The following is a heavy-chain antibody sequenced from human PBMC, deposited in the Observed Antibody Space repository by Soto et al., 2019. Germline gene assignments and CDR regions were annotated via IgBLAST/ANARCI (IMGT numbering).Heavy chain of an antibody. J-gene: IGHJ6*01. CDR3: AHMRGSGLYGMDV. V-gene: IGHV2-5*01. CDR2: IYSNYAK. D-gene: IGHD3-10*01. Sequence: QITLKESGPTLVKPTQTLTLTCTFSGFSLSTSGVGVGWIRQSPGKPLDWLALIYSNYAKRSSPSLKSRLTITKDTSKYQVDRTMTSMDHVDTAPYYCAHMRGSGLYGMDVWGQGPTVNVSS. CDR1: GFSLSTSGVG.